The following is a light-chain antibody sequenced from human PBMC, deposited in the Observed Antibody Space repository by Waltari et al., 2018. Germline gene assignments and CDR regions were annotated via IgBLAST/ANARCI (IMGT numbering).Light chain of an antibody. J-gene: IGLJ1*01. CDR2: SNN. Sequence: QSVLTQPPSTSGTPGQRVTISCSGSSSNIGINTVNWYQQFPGTAPKLLIYSNNQRPSGVPDRVSGSKSGTSASLAISGLQSEDEADYYCATWDDSLNALYVFGSGTKVTVL. CDR3: ATWDDSLNALYV. CDR1: SSNIGINT. V-gene: IGLV1-44*01.